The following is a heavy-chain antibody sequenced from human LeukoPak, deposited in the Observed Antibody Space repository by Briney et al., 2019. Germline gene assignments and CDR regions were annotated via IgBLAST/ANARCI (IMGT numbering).Heavy chain of an antibody. V-gene: IGHV1-69*05. CDR2: IIPIFGTA. J-gene: IGHJ4*02. CDR1: GGTFSSYA. Sequence: SVKVSCKASGGTFSSYAISWVRQAPGQGLEWMGVIIPIFGTANYAQKFQGRVTITTDESTSTAYMELSSLRSEHTPVYYCAREGRWRYDSSGYYYSYWGQGTRVTVSS. D-gene: IGHD3-22*01. CDR3: AREGRWRYDSSGYYYSY.